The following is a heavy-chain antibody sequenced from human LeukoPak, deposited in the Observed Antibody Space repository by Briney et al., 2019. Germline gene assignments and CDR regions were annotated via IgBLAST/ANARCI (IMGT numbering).Heavy chain of an antibody. CDR1: GGSIRIYY. D-gene: IGHD6-19*01. CDR2: MHTSGST. CDR3: ARDYTSGYLDY. Sequence: PSETLSLTCTVSGGSIRIYYWSWIRQPAGKGLEWIGRMHTSGSTNYNPSLKSRVTMSVDTSKNQFSLKLSSVKVADTAVYYCARDYTSGYLDYWGQGTLVTVSS. V-gene: IGHV4-4*07. J-gene: IGHJ4*02.